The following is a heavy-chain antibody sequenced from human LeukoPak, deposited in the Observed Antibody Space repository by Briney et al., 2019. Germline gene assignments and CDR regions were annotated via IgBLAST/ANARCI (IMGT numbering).Heavy chain of an antibody. CDR3: ARQIVVSPGDDY. D-gene: IGHD1-14*01. CDR1: GYSITSGYY. J-gene: IGHJ4*02. V-gene: IGHV4-38-2*01. Sequence: SETLSLTCAVSGYSITSGYYWGWIRQPPGKGLEWIGSIYHSGSTYYNPSLKSRVTISVDTSKNQFSLKLSSVTAADTAVYYCARQIVVSPGDDYCGQGTLVTVSS. CDR2: IYHSGST.